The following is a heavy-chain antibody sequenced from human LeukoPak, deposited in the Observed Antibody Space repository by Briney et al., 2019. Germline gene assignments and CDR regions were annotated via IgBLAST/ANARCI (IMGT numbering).Heavy chain of an antibody. J-gene: IGHJ4*02. D-gene: IGHD5-12*01. V-gene: IGHV4-59*08. CDR2: IYYSVGT. CDR1: GVSISSDY. Sequence: SETLSLTCTVSGVSISSDYWSWIRQSPGKGLEWIGYIYYSVGTYYNPSLKSRVTISIDTSKNQFSLKLSSVTAADTAVYYCARVWSYDWSYYFDYWGQGTLVTVSS. CDR3: ARVWSYDWSYYFDY.